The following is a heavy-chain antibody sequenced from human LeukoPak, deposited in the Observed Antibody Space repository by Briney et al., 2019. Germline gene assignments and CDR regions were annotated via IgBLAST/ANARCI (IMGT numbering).Heavy chain of an antibody. J-gene: IGHJ4*02. Sequence: PGGSLRLSCAASGFIVSSNYMTWVRQAPGKGLEWLSVIYSGGDTYYADSVKGRFTISRDNSKNTLYLQMNRLRAEETAVYYCARRSGEGYFDCWGQGTLVTVSS. CDR2: IYSGGDT. D-gene: IGHD1-26*01. V-gene: IGHV3-66*01. CDR3: ARRSGEGYFDC. CDR1: GFIVSSNY.